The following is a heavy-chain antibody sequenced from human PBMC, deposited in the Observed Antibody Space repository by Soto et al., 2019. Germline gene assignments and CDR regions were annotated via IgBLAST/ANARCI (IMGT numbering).Heavy chain of an antibody. Sequence: TLSLTCTVSGGCMSSGGYYWSWIRQHPGKGLEWIGYIYYSGSTYYNPSLKSRVTISVDTSKNQFSLKLSSVTAADTAVYYCARARTPYDFRRVENWFDPWGQGTLVTVSS. V-gene: IGHV4-31*03. CDR1: GGCMSSGGYY. CDR2: IYYSGST. J-gene: IGHJ5*02. CDR3: ARARTPYDFRRVENWFDP. D-gene: IGHD3-3*01.